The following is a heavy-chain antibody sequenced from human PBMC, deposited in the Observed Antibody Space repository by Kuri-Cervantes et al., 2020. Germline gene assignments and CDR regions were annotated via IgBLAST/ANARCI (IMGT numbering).Heavy chain of an antibody. J-gene: IGHJ5*02. D-gene: IGHD3-10*01. CDR3: VGGFGDLRWFDP. CDR2: IIPIFGTA. Sequence: SVKVSCKASGGTFSSCAISWVRQAPGQGLEWMGGIIPIFGTANYAQKFQGRVTITADKSTSTAYMELSSLRAEDTAVYYCVGGFGDLRWFDPWGQGTLVTVSS. V-gene: IGHV1-69*06. CDR1: GGTFSSCA.